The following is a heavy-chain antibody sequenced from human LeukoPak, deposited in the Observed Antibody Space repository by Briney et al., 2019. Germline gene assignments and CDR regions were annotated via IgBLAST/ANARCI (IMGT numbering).Heavy chain of an antibody. J-gene: IGHJ3*02. CDR1: GYRFTDYW. D-gene: IGHD3-10*01. Sequence: PPVKVSCKASGYRFTDYWIQWVRQAPGQGLEWMGWINTNTGGTVYAQKFPGRVTMTRDTSLTTSYMDLSRLTSDDTAVYYCARGGSFHEFDIWGQGTMVIVSS. V-gene: IGHV1-2*02. CDR2: INTNTGGT. CDR3: ARGGSFHEFDI.